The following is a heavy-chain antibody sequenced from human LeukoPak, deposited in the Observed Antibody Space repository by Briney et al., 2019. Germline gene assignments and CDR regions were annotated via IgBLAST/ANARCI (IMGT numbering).Heavy chain of an antibody. CDR1: GGSISSSSYY. V-gene: IGHV4-39*01. CDR3: ARRNQVLREYYYDSSGYLYFDY. Sequence: PSETLSLTCTVSGGSISSSSYYWGWIRQPPGKGLEWIGSIYYSGSTYYNPSLKSRVTISVDTSKNQVSLKLSSVTAADTAVYYCARRNQVLREYYYDSSGYLYFDYWGQGTLVTVSS. CDR2: IYYSGST. J-gene: IGHJ4*02. D-gene: IGHD3-22*01.